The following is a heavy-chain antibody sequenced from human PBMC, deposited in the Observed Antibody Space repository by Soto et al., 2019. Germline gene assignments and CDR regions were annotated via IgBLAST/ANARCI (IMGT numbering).Heavy chain of an antibody. Sequence: GGSLRLSCEASGFTFSNYEMNWVRQAPGKGLEWVSYISRGGTIYYADSVKGRFTISRDNARNTLFLQMSSLRAEDTAVYYCVRDGYPAWVYGVDVWGQGTTVTVSS. J-gene: IGHJ6*02. CDR3: VRDGYPAWVYGVDV. V-gene: IGHV3-48*03. CDR1: GFTFSNYE. CDR2: ISRGGTI. D-gene: IGHD1-1*01.